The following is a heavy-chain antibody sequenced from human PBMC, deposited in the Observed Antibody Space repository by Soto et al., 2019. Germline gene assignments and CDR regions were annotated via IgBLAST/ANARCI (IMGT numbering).Heavy chain of an antibody. D-gene: IGHD5-12*01. V-gene: IGHV3-48*02. CDR1: GFTFSSYS. J-gene: IGHJ6*02. CDR2: ISSSSSTI. CDR3: ARDRSGYGSYYGMDV. Sequence: GGSLRLSCAASGFTFSSYSMNWVRQAPGKGLEWVSYISSSSSTIYYADSVKGRFTISRDNAKNSLYLQMNSLRDEDTAVYYCARDRSGYGSYYGMDVWGQGTTVTVSS.